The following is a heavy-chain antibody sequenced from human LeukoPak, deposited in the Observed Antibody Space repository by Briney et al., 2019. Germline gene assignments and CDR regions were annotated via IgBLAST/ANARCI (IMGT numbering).Heavy chain of an antibody. Sequence: GGSLRLSCAASGFTFSSYAMSWVRQAPGKGLEWVSTISGSGDSTYYADSVKGRFTISRDNSKNTLYLQMNSLRAEDTAVYYCAKGGAVSSKSITMVRGTRRYYYYMDVWGKGTTVTISS. CDR1: GFTFSSYA. J-gene: IGHJ6*03. CDR3: AKGGAVSSKSITMVRGTRRYYYYMDV. V-gene: IGHV3-23*01. CDR2: ISGSGDST. D-gene: IGHD3-10*01.